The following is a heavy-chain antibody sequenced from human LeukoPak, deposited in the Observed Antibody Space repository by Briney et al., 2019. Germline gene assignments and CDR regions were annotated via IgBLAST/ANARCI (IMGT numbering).Heavy chain of an antibody. CDR2: ISYDGSNK. J-gene: IGHJ5*02. D-gene: IGHD6-19*01. CDR3: ARVAGDSSGWYRPGWFDP. CDR1: GFTFDGYA. Sequence: PGGSLRLSCAASGFTFDGYAMHWVRQAPGKGLEWVAVISYDGSNKYYADSVKGRFTISRDNSKNTLYLQMNSLRAEDTAVYYCARVAGDSSGWYRPGWFDPWGQGTLVTVSS. V-gene: IGHV3-30-3*01.